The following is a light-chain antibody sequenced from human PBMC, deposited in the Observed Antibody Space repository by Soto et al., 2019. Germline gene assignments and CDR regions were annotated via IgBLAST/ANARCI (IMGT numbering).Light chain of an antibody. Sequence: EDVLTQSAGTLSLSPGERATLSCRASQSVSSSYLAWYQQKPGQAPRLLIYGASSRATGIPDRFSGSGSGTDFTLTISRLEPEDFAVYYCQQYGRTFGQGTKVDIK. J-gene: IGKJ1*01. CDR2: GAS. V-gene: IGKV3-20*01. CDR3: QQYGRT. CDR1: QSVSSSY.